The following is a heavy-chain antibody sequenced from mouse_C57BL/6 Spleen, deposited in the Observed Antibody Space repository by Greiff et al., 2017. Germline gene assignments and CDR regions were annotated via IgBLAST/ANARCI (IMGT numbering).Heavy chain of an antibody. D-gene: IGHD2-3*01. Sequence: VQLQQSGPELVKPGASVKISCKASGYTFTDYYMNWVKQSHGKSREWIGDINPNNGGTSYNQKFKGKATLTVDKSSITAYMELRSLTSEDSAVYYCARDDGYYVPYAMDYWGQGTSVTFSS. CDR2: INPNNGGT. CDR3: ARDDGYYVPYAMDY. V-gene: IGHV1-26*01. CDR1: GYTFTDYY. J-gene: IGHJ4*01.